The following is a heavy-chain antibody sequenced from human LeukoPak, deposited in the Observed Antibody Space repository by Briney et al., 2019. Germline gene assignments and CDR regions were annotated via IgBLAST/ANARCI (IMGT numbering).Heavy chain of an antibody. V-gene: IGHV3-74*01. CDR2: INTDGSTT. J-gene: IGHJ4*02. CDR3: ARDGNWRFDY. Sequence: GGSLRLSCAASGFTFSSYGMHWVRHAPGKGLLWVSRINTDGSTTDYADSVKGRFTISRDNAKNTLYLQMNSLRAEDTAVYYCARDGNWRFDYWGQGTLVTVSS. CDR1: GFTFSSYG. D-gene: IGHD4-23*01.